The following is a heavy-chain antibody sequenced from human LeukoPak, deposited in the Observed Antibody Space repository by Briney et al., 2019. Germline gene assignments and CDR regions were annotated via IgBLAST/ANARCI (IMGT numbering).Heavy chain of an antibody. Sequence: PGGSLRLSCAASGFILSDYYMTWIRQAPGKGLEWVSYISSNGDTIYYVDSVKGRFTISRDNAKNSLYLQMNSLRAEDTAIYYCTRVGYIDEGIDYWGQGTLVTVSS. CDR3: TRVGYIDEGIDY. V-gene: IGHV3-11*04. J-gene: IGHJ4*02. CDR1: GFILSDYY. D-gene: IGHD5-24*01. CDR2: ISSNGDTI.